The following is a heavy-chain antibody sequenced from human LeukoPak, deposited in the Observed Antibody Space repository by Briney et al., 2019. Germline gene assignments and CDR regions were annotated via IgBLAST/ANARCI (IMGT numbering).Heavy chain of an antibody. CDR3: ARGLVVPAGIDS. CDR2: ISFDGSNK. CDR1: GFTFSRYA. D-gene: IGHD2-2*01. Sequence: ARSLRLACEVSGFTFSRYALNWVRQAPGKGLEWVAVISFDGSNKFYADSVKGRFTISRDNSKNTLYLQMNNLRAEDTAVYYCARGLVVPAGIDSWGQGTLVTVSS. J-gene: IGHJ4*02. V-gene: IGHV3-30-3*01.